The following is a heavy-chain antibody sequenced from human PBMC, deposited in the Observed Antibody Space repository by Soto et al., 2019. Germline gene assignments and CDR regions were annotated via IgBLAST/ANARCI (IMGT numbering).Heavy chain of an antibody. CDR2: MNPNSGNT. CDR3: VVDYRSPFGH. Sequence: GASVKVSCKASGYTFTSYSANWVRQATGQGLEWMGWMNPNSGNTGYAQKFQGRVTMTRSTSISTAYMELSSLRSEDTAVYYCVVDYRSPFGHWGPGTLVTVSS. CDR1: GYTFTSYS. J-gene: IGHJ4*02. D-gene: IGHD6-19*01. V-gene: IGHV1-8*01.